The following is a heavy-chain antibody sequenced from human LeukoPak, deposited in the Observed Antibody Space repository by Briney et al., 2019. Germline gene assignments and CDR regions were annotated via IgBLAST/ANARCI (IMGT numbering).Heavy chain of an antibody. CDR2: IIPVFGTT. CDR1: GGTFSTYS. CDR3: ARGKDTVTATYLEH. V-gene: IGHV1-69*05. D-gene: IGHD2-21*02. Sequence: SVKVSCKASGGTFSTYSINWVRQAPGQGLDWIGGIIPVFGTTNYIQKFQGRVTITTDESTGTAYMELRGLKSEDTAIYYCARGKDTVTATYLEHWGQGTLVTVSS. J-gene: IGHJ4*02.